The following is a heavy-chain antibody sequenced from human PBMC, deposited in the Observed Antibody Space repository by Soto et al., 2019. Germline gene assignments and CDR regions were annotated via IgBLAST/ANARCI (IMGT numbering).Heavy chain of an antibody. CDR1: GYPLTAKY. CDR3: AKGGSSWTEWFDP. D-gene: IGHD6-13*01. V-gene: IGHV1-2*02. Sequence: ASVKVSCKASGYPLTAKYLHWVRQAPGQGLEWMGWINPSSGGTKEAQKFRGRVTMTRDTSISAAYMELSRLTSDDTAVYYCAKGGSSWTEWFDPWGQGTLVTVS. CDR2: INPSSGGT. J-gene: IGHJ5*02.